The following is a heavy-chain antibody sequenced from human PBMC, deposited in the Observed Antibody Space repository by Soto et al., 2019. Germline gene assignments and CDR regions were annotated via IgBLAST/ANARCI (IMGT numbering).Heavy chain of an antibody. Sequence: QVQLVESGGGVVQTGTALRLSCEASGFTFSGCCMHWVRQAPGKGLEWVAVIWYDGSKKYYADCVKGRFTISRDNSKNALSLQMNSLRAEDTAVYYCARGRGGSYGGNSAHFDIWGQGTLVTVSS. CDR1: GFTFSGCC. D-gene: IGHD4-17*01. CDR2: IWYDGSKK. J-gene: IGHJ3*02. CDR3: ARGRGGSYGGNSAHFDI. V-gene: IGHV3-33*01.